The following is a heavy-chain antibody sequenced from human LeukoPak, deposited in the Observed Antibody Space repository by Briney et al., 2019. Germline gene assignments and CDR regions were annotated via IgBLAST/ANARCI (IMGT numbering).Heavy chain of an antibody. CDR2: ISSSDGIT. V-gene: IGHV3-23*01. Sequence: GGSLRLSCAASGFTFNSYAMSWVRQAPGKGLEWVAVISSSDGITHYADSVEGRFTISRDNSKNTLFLQMNSLRADDTALYYCVKDYDSSGWTSRSWGQGTLVTVSS. CDR1: GFTFNSYA. D-gene: IGHD3-22*01. J-gene: IGHJ4*02. CDR3: VKDYDSSGWTSRS.